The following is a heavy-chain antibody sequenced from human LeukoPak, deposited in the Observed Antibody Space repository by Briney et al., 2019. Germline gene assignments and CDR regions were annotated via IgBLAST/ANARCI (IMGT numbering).Heavy chain of an antibody. CDR2: IYPDDSDT. V-gene: IGHV5-51*01. CDR1: GYSFSIYW. J-gene: IGHJ4*02. Sequence: GESLKISCKGSGYSFSIYWIGWVRQMPGKGLEWMGIIYPDDSDTRYSPSFQGQVTISADKSISTAFLQWSSLKASDTAMYYCARLDYYGSSYYFDYWDQGTLVTVSS. D-gene: IGHD3-10*01. CDR3: ARLDYYGSSYYFDY.